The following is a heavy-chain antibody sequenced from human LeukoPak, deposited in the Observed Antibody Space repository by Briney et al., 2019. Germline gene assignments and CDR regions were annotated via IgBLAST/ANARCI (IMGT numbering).Heavy chain of an antibody. CDR3: AKADYYYDSSGYYPDAFDI. Sequence: GASVKVSCKASGGTFISYAISWVRQAPGQGLEWMGGIIPIFGTANYAQKFQGRVTITADESTSTAYMELSSLRSEDTAVYYCAKADYYYDSSGYYPDAFDIWGQGTMVTVSS. CDR1: GGTFISYA. CDR2: IIPIFGTA. J-gene: IGHJ3*02. V-gene: IGHV1-69*13. D-gene: IGHD3-22*01.